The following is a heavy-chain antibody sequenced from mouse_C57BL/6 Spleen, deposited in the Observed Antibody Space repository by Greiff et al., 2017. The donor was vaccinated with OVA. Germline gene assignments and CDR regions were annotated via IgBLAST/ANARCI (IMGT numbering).Heavy chain of an antibody. CDR2: ISYDGSN. D-gene: IGHD4-1*01. V-gene: IGHV3-6*01. J-gene: IGHJ4*01. CDR1: GYSITSGYY. Sequence: EVKLMESGPGLVKPSQSLSLTCSVTGYSITSGYYWNWIRQFPGNKLEWMGYISYDGSNNYNPSLKNRISITRDTSKNQFFLKLNSVTTEDTATYYCARAFWDPYAMDYWGQGTSVTVSS. CDR3: ARAFWDPYAMDY.